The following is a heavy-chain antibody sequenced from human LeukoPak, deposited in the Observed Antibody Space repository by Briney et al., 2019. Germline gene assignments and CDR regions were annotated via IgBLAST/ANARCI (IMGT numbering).Heavy chain of an antibody. D-gene: IGHD3-3*01. CDR1: GGSISSYY. CDR3: ARGAPNHDFWSGYRSNYYFDY. CDR2: IYYSGST. Sequence: NTSETLSLTCTVSGGSISSYYWSWIRQPPGKGLEWIGYIYYSGSTNYNPSLKSRVTISVDTSKNQFSLKLSSVTAADTAVYYCARGAPNHDFWSGYRSNYYFDYWGQGTLVTVSS. V-gene: IGHV4-59*01. J-gene: IGHJ4*02.